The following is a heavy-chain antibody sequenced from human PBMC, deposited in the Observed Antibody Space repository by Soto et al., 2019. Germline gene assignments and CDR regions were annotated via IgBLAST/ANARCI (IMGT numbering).Heavy chain of an antibody. CDR1: GYTFTSYD. CDR3: ARGGDYGDYYDAFVI. J-gene: IGHJ3*02. CDR2: MNPNSGNT. D-gene: IGHD4-17*01. V-gene: IGHV1-8*01. Sequence: ASVKVSCKASGYTFTSYDISWVRQATGQGLEWMGWMNPNSGNTGYAQKFQGRVIMTRNTSISTAYMELSSLRSEDTAVYYCARGGDYGDYYDAFVIWGQGTMVTVSS.